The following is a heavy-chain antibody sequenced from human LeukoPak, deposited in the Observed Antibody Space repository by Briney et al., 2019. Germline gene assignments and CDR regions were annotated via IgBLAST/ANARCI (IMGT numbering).Heavy chain of an antibody. CDR2: ISGSGGST. V-gene: IGHV3-23*01. J-gene: IGHJ4*02. CDR3: ARGRMLYYYDSSGYPFDY. CDR1: GFTFSSYG. D-gene: IGHD3-22*01. Sequence: GGSLRLSCAASGFTFSSYGMSWVRQAPGKGLEWVSAISGSGGSTYYADSVKGRFTISRDNSKNSLYLQMNSLRAEDTAVYYCARGRMLYYYDSSGYPFDYWGQGSLVTVSS.